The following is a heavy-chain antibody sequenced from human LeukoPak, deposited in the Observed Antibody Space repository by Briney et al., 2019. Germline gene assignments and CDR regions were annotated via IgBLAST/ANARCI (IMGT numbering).Heavy chain of an antibody. CDR1: GGTFNSYA. D-gene: IGHD5-24*01. J-gene: IGHJ6*03. V-gene: IGHV1-69*05. CDR2: IIHIFATT. Sequence: ASVKVSCKASGGTFNSYAISWVRQAPGQGLEWMRGIIHIFATTNHAQKFQGRVTITTDESRTTAYMELSSLRSEDTAVYYCARGGWVQQKYYMDVWGKGTTVTVSS. CDR3: ARGGWVQQKYYMDV.